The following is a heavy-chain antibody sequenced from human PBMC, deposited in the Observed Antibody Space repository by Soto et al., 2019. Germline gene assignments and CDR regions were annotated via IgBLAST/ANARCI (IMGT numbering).Heavy chain of an antibody. CDR2: INPSGGST. CDR3: ARGSIRYFGVVTYLNLPYYYYGMDV. V-gene: IGHV1-46*01. J-gene: IGHJ6*02. Sequence: ASVKVSCKASGYTFTSYYMHWVRQAPGQGLEWMGIINPSGGSTSYAQKFQGRVTMTRDTSTSTVYMELSSLRSEDTAVYYCARGSIRYFGVVTYLNLPYYYYGMDVWGQGTTVTVSS. D-gene: IGHD3-3*01. CDR1: GYTFTSYY.